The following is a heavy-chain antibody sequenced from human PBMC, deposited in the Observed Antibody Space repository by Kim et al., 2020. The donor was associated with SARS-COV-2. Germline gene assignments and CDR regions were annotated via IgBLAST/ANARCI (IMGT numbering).Heavy chain of an antibody. J-gene: IGHJ5*02. CDR3: ARGGRGYSGYRVVNWFDP. Sequence: SETLSLTCAVYGGSFSGYYWSWIRQPPGKGLEWIGEINHSGSTNYNPSLKSRVTISVDTSKNQFSLKLSSVTAADTAVYYCARGGRGYSGYRVVNWFDP. D-gene: IGHD5-12*01. V-gene: IGHV4-34*01. CDR2: INHSGST. CDR1: GGSFSGYY.